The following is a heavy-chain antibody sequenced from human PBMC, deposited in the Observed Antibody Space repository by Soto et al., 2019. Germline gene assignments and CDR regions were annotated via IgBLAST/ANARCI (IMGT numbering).Heavy chain of an antibody. V-gene: IGHV4-59*01. CDR3: ARSKVYYYMDV. Sequence: SETLSLTCTVSGGSITTYYWSWIRQPPGKGLEWIGYIYYSGSTSFNPSLKSRVTISVDTSKNQFSLKVSSVTAADTAVYYCARSKVYYYMDVWGKGTTVTVSS. CDR1: GGSITTYY. CDR2: IYYSGST. J-gene: IGHJ6*03.